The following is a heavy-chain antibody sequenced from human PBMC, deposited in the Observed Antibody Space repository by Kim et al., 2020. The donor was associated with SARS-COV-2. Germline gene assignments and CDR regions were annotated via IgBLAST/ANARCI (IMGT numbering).Heavy chain of an antibody. V-gene: IGHV3-11*06. J-gene: IGHJ4*02. CDR1: GFTFSDYY. Sequence: GGSLRLSCAASGFTFSDYYMSWIRQAPGKGLEWVSYISSSSSYTNYADSVKGRFTISRDNAKNSLYLQMNSLRAEDTAVYYCAREGIAAAGTCDYWGQGTLVTVSS. CDR3: AREGIAAAGTCDY. CDR2: ISSSSSYT. D-gene: IGHD6-13*01.